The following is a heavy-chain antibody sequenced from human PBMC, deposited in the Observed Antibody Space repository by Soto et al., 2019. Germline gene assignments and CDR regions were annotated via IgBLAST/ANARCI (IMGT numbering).Heavy chain of an antibody. V-gene: IGHV3-13*01. CDR3: VRVNADAYDV. J-gene: IGHJ3*01. CDR2: ITTGGNA. CDR1: GFSFSNHD. Sequence: EVQLVESGGDLVQPGGSLRLSCAASGFSFSNHDMHWVRQPKGKGLEWVSGITTGGNAYFADSVKGRFSISRENVKNSFYLQTSRLRAEDTAMYYCVRVNADAYDVWGQGTMVTVSS.